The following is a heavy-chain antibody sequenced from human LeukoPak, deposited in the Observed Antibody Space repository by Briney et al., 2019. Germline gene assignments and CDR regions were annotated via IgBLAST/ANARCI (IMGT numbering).Heavy chain of an antibody. D-gene: IGHD1-14*01. V-gene: IGHV6-1*01. J-gene: IGHJ5*02. CDR1: GDSVSSYSVA. CDR3: GRWNHDLRYFDT. CDR2: TYHRSKWYN. Sequence: SQTLSLTCAISGDSVSSYSVAWNWIRQSPSRGLEWLGRTYHRSKWYNEYARSVQSRITINPDTSKNQCSLQLNSVTPEDTAVYYCGRWNHDLRYFDTWGQGTLVTVSS.